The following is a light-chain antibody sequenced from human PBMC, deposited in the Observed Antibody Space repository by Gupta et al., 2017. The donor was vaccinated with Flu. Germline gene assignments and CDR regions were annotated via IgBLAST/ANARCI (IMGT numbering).Light chain of an antibody. CDR2: EVS. V-gene: IGLV2-14*01. CDR3: SSYTSNTALYA. Sequence: QSALTQPASVSGSPGQSITISCTGTSSDVGSYNNVSWYLQHAGKAPKLMIYEVSNRPSGVSNRFSGSKSGNTASLTISGLQAEDEADYYCSSYTSNTALYAFGTGTKVTVL. CDR1: SSDVGSYNN. J-gene: IGLJ1*01.